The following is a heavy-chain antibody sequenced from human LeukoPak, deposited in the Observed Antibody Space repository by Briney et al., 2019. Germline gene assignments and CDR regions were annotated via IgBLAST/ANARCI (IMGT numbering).Heavy chain of an antibody. Sequence: SETLSLTCTVSGGSISSSSYYWGWIRQPPGKGLEWIGSVYYSGNTYYNPSLKSRATISVNTSKNQFSLKLSSVTAADTAVYYCSRENGAFSPFGYWGQGTLVTVPS. CDR2: VYYSGNT. J-gene: IGHJ4*02. V-gene: IGHV4-39*02. D-gene: IGHD2-8*01. CDR1: GGSISSSSYY. CDR3: SRENGAFSPFGY.